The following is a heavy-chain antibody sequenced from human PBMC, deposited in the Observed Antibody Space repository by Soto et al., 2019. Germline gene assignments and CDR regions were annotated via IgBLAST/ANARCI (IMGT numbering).Heavy chain of an antibody. Sequence: EVQLAESGGGLAQPGGSLRLSCAASGFTLSGYAMDWVRQAPGKGLEYVSGISSNGVGTYYANSVQGRFTISRDNSKNTVYLQMVSLRPEDMAVYYCARRARPDFFYMDVWGKGTPVTVSS. D-gene: IGHD6-6*01. CDR2: ISSNGVGT. CDR1: GFTLSGYA. CDR3: ARRARPDFFYMDV. V-gene: IGHV3-64*01. J-gene: IGHJ6*03.